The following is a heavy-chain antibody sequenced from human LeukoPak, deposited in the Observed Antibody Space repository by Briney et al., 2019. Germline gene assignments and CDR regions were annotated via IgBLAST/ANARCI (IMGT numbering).Heavy chain of an antibody. J-gene: IGHJ5*02. Sequence: EASVKVSCKASGYTFTSYYMHWVRQAPGQGLEWMGIINPSGGSTSYAQKFQGRVTMTRDMSTSTVYMELSSLRSEDTAAYYCARGHGVYYDFRSGQNWFDPWGQGTLVTVSS. D-gene: IGHD3-3*01. CDR3: ARGHGVYYDFRSGQNWFDP. CDR1: GYTFTSYY. V-gene: IGHV1-46*01. CDR2: INPSGGST.